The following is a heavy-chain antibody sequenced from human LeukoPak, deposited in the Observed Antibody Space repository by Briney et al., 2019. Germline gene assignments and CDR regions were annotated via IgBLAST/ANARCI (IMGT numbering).Heavy chain of an antibody. D-gene: IGHD3-10*01. CDR1: GFTFGTYT. V-gene: IGHV3-21*01. J-gene: IGHJ4*02. CDR3: ARRGGGDTGFDY. Sequence: GGSLRLPCAASGFTFGTYTMNWVRQAPGKGLEWVSSITSSSSYIYYADSVKGRFTISRDNAKNSLYLQMNSLRAEDTAVYYCARRGGGDTGFDYWGQGTLVTASS. CDR2: ITSSSSYI.